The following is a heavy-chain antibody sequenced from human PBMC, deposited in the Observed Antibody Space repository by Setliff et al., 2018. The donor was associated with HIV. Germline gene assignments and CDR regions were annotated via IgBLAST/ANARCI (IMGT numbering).Heavy chain of an antibody. CDR1: GVSISNYY. J-gene: IGHJ4*02. CDR2: IYTSGNT. CDR3: AGHFYYSGSGIWAGLDS. D-gene: IGHD3-10*01. Sequence: SETLSLTCTVSGVSISNYYWSWIRQPAGKGLEWIGRIYTSGNTDYNPSLKSRVTMSVDTSKKQFSLKLTSVTAADTAVYYCAGHFYYSGSGIWAGLDSRGQGTLVTVSS. V-gene: IGHV4-4*07.